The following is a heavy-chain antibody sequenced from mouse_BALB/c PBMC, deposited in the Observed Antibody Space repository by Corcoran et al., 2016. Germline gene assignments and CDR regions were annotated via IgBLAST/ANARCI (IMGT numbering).Heavy chain of an antibody. D-gene: IGHD1-1*01. CDR3: ARGILRYYFDY. CDR1: GYSFTGYY. CDR2: ISCYNGAT. J-gene: IGHJ2*01. V-gene: IGHV1S34*01. Sequence: LVKTGASVKISCKASGYSFTGYYMHWVKQSHGKSLEWFGYISCYNGATSYNQKFKGKATFTVDTSSSTAYMQFNSLTSEDSAVYYCARGILRYYFDYWGQGTTLTVSS.